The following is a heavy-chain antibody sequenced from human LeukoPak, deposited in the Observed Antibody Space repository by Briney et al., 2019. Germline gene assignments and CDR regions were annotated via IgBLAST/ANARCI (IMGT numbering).Heavy chain of an antibody. J-gene: IGHJ4*02. CDR3: ARAGSYSYGVLFDY. CDR2: ISSSGSTI. D-gene: IGHD5-18*01. V-gene: IGHV3-48*03. CDR1: GFTFSSYE. Sequence: PGGSLRLSCAASGFTFSSYEMNWVRQAPGKGPEWVSYISSSGSTIYYADSVKGRFTISRDNAKNSLYLQMSSLRAEDTAVYYCARAGSYSYGVLFDYWGQGTLVTVSS.